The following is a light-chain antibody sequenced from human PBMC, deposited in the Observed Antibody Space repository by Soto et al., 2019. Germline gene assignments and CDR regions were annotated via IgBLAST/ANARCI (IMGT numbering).Light chain of an antibody. V-gene: IGKV1-9*01. Sequence: DIQLTQSPSFLSASVGDRVTITCRASQGISSYLAWYQQKPGKAPKLQIYAASTLQSGVPSRFSGSGSGTEFTLTISSLQPEDFATYYCQQLNSYPPWTFGQGTKLEIK. CDR2: AAS. CDR1: QGISSY. J-gene: IGKJ2*02. CDR3: QQLNSYPPWT.